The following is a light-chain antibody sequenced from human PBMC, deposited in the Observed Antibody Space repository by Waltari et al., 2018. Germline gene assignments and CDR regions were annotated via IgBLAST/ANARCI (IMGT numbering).Light chain of an antibody. Sequence: QSALTQPPSASGSPGQSVTISCTGTSSDVGRYNYVSWYQQPPGKAPNLMIYEVSKRPSGVPARLSGSKSGNTASLTVSGLQAEDEADYYCSSYAGSNNVVFGGGTKLTVL. CDR2: EVS. J-gene: IGLJ2*01. V-gene: IGLV2-8*01. CDR1: SSDVGRYNY. CDR3: SSYAGSNNVV.